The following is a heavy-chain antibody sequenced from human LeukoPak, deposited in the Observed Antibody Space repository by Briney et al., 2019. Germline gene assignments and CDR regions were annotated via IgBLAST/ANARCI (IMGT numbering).Heavy chain of an antibody. Sequence: SETLSLTCTVSGGLFSSCGYYWGWIRQPPEKGLEWIGRFYYSGSTYYHPSLNSRVTISVDTSKNQFSLNLSSVTAADTAVYYCARTAGVAVAGSRQYFDYWGQGTLVTVSS. CDR1: GGLFSSCGYY. CDR3: ARTAGVAVAGSRQYFDY. D-gene: IGHD6-19*01. J-gene: IGHJ4*02. CDR2: FYYSGST. V-gene: IGHV4-39*01.